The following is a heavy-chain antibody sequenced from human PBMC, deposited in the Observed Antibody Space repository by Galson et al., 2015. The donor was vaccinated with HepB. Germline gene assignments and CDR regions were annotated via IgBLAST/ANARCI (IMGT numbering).Heavy chain of an antibody. Sequence: SLRLSCAASGFTFSSYAMSWVRQAPGEGLEWVSAISGSGGSTYYADSVKGRFTISRDNSKNTLYLQMNSLRAEGTAVYYCAKDRGSGYSYGYGDWGQGTLVTVSS. V-gene: IGHV3-23*01. CDR3: AKDRGSGYSYGYGD. CDR1: GFTFSSYA. D-gene: IGHD5-18*01. CDR2: ISGSGGST. J-gene: IGHJ4*02.